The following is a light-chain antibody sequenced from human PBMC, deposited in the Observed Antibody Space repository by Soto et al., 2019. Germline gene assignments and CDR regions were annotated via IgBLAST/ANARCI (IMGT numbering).Light chain of an antibody. V-gene: IGLV2-14*01. CDR3: SSYTSSSTYV. J-gene: IGLJ1*01. CDR2: EVS. Sequence: QSVLTQPASVSGSPGQSITISCTGTSSDVGGYSYVSWYQQHPGKAPKLIIYEVSNRPSGVSNRFSGSKSGNTASLTISGLQAEDEADYCCSSYTSSSTYVFGTGTKVTVL. CDR1: SSDVGGYSY.